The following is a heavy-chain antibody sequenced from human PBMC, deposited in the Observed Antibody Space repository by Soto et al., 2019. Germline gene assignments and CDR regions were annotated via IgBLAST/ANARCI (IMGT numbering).Heavy chain of an antibody. J-gene: IGHJ4*02. CDR1: GFTFSSYA. D-gene: IGHD3-3*01. CDR3: ARDSNSDFWSGPLYYFDS. V-gene: IGHV3-30-3*01. CDR2: ISYDGSNK. Sequence: GGSLRLSCAASGFTFSSYAMHWVRQAPGKGLEWVAGISYDGSNKYDADSVKGRFTISRDNSKNTLYLQMNSLRAEDTAVYYCARDSNSDFWSGPLYYFDSWGQGPLVAVSS.